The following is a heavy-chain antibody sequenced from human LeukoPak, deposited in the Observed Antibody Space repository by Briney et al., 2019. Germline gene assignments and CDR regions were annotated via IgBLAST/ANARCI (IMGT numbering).Heavy chain of an antibody. D-gene: IGHD6-19*01. V-gene: IGHV4-61*01. CDR2: IYYSGST. CDR3: ARAGGSGWMKNWFDP. CDR1: GGSVSSGSYY. Sequence: SETLSLTCTVSGGSVSSGSYYWSWIRQPPGKGLEWIGYIYYSGSTNYNPSLKSRVTISVDTSKNQFSLKLSSVTAADTAVYYCARAGGSGWMKNWFDPWGQGTLVTVSS. J-gene: IGHJ5*02.